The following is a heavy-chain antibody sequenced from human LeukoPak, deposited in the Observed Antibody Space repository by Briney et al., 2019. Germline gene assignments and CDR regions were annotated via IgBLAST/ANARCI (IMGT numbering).Heavy chain of an antibody. CDR1: GGSISSGSYD. Sequence: SETLSLTCTVAGGSISSGSYDWSWIRQPAGRGLEWIGRIYTSGSTNYNPSLKSRVTMSVDTSKNQFSLKLSSVTAADTAVYYCARDLFWSGYLDYWGQGTLVTVSS. CDR2: IYTSGST. V-gene: IGHV4-61*02. J-gene: IGHJ4*02. D-gene: IGHD3-3*01. CDR3: ARDLFWSGYLDY.